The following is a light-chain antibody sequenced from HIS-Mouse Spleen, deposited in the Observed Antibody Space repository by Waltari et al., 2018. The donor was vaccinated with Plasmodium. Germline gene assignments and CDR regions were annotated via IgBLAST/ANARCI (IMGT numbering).Light chain of an antibody. CDR2: EDN. CDR1: TLPKKY. Sequence: SYELTQPPSVSVSPGQTASITCSGDTLPKKYAYWYQQKTGQAPVLVIYEDNKRPSGSAVPVPFSSSETMATVTLTGSQVEDEAEYYCYSPACNSSHRVFGGGTKLTVL. J-gene: IGLJ3*02. CDR3: YSPACNSSHRV. V-gene: IGLV3-10*01.